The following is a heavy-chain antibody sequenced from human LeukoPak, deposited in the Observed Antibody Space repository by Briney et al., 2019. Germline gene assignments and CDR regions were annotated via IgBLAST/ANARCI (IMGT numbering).Heavy chain of an antibody. CDR2: IYYSGST. D-gene: IGHD4-17*01. CDR1: RGSISSSSYY. J-gene: IGHJ4*02. Sequence: SETLSLTRTVSRGSISSSSYYWGWIRQPPGKGLEWIGSIYYSGSTYYNPSVKSRVNISVDTSKNQFSLKLSSVTAADTAVYYCARHQSEATTVTHALNYWGQGTLVTVSS. V-gene: IGHV4-39*01. CDR3: ARHQSEATTVTHALNY.